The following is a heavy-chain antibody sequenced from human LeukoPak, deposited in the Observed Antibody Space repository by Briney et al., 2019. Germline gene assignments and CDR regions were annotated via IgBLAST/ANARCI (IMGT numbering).Heavy chain of an antibody. Sequence: VASVKVSCKASGYTFTSYGISWVRQAPGQGLEWMGWISAYNGNTNYAQKLQGRVTMTTDTSTSTAYMELRSLRSDDTAVYYCARDYYDSSGYDLEWFDRWGQGTLVTVSS. V-gene: IGHV1-18*01. J-gene: IGHJ5*02. CDR3: ARDYYDSSGYDLEWFDR. CDR1: GYTFTSYG. CDR2: ISAYNGNT. D-gene: IGHD3-22*01.